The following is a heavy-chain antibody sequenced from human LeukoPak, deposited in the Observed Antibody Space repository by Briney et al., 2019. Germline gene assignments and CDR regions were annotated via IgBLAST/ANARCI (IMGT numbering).Heavy chain of an antibody. J-gene: IGHJ4*02. V-gene: IGHV1-69*05. CDR1: GGTFSSYA. CDR3: ASTGLAVAGPFDY. CDR2: IIPIFGTA. D-gene: IGHD6-19*01. Sequence: SVKVSCKASGGTFSSYAISWVRQAPGQGLGWMGGIIPIFGTANYAQKFQGRVTITTDESTSTAYMELSSLRSEDTAVYYCASTGLAVAGPFDYWGQGTLVTVSS.